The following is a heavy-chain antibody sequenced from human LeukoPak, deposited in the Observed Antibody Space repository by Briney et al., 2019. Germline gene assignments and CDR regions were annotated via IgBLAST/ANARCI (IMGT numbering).Heavy chain of an antibody. CDR2: IYYSGTT. CDR3: ASQHWGSNYFDY. V-gene: IGHV4-59*01. D-gene: IGHD7-27*01. Sequence: SETLSLTCAVYGGSFSGYYWSWIRQPPGKGLEWIAYIYYSGTTSYNPSLKSRVTISVDTSKNQFSLKLTSVTAADTAVYYCASQHWGSNYFDYWGQGALVTVSS. J-gene: IGHJ4*02. CDR1: GGSFSGYY.